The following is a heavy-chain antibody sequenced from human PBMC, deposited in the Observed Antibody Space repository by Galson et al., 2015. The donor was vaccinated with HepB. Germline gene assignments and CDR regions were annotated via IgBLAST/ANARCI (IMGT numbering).Heavy chain of an antibody. Sequence: SVKVSCKASGYTFTSYYMHWVRQAPGQGLEWMGIINPSGGSTSYAQKFQGRVTMTRDTSTSTVYMELSSLRSEDTAVYYCARVPYDYVWGSYRSYYFDYWGQGTLVTVSS. J-gene: IGHJ4*02. CDR3: ARVPYDYVWGSYRSYYFDY. D-gene: IGHD3-16*02. CDR2: INPSGGST. CDR1: GYTFTSYY. V-gene: IGHV1-46*01.